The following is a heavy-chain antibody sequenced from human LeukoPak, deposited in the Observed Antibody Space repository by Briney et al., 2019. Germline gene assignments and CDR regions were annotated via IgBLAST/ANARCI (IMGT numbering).Heavy chain of an antibody. J-gene: IGHJ4*02. D-gene: IGHD1-26*01. Sequence: SGTLSLTCGVSGGSISGTNWWSWVRQPPGQGLEWIGEISLAGQTNYNPSLNGRVTMSLDKSSSQLSLHLTSVTAADTATYFCSRESGPFCPFGYWGQGTLVIVSS. V-gene: IGHV4-4*02. CDR2: ISLAGQT. CDR3: SRESGPFCPFGY. CDR1: GGSISGTNW.